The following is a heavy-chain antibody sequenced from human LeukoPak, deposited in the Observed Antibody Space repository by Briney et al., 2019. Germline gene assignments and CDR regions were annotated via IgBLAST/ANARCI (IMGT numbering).Heavy chain of an antibody. CDR1: GGSFSGYY. CDR2: INHSGST. CDR3: ARSRLWFGESLSD. Sequence: SSETLSLTCAVYGGSFSGYYWSWIRQPPGKGLEWIGEINHSGSTNYNPSLKSRVTISVDTSKNQFSLKLSSVTAADTAVYYCARSRLWFGESLSDWGQGTLVTVSS. D-gene: IGHD3-10*01. V-gene: IGHV4-34*01. J-gene: IGHJ4*02.